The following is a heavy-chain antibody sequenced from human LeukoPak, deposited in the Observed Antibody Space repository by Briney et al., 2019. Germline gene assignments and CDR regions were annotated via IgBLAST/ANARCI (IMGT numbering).Heavy chain of an antibody. J-gene: IGHJ4*02. CDR2: ISYDGSNK. D-gene: IGHD3-10*01. CDR1: GFTFSSYA. V-gene: IGHV3-30-3*01. Sequence: GGSLRLSCAASGFTFSSYAMHWVRQAPGKGLEWVAVISYDGSNKYYADSVKGRFTISRDNSKNTLYLQMNSLRAEDTAVYYCAKGPMVRGALDYWGQGTLVTVSS. CDR3: AKGPMVRGALDY.